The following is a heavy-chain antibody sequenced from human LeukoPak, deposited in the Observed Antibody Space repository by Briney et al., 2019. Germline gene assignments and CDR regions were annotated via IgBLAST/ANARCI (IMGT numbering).Heavy chain of an antibody. Sequence: ASVKVSCKASGYTFTGYYMHWVRQAPGQGLEWMGWISAYNGNTNYAQKLQGRVTMTTDTSTSTAYMELRSLRSDDTAVYYCARDGPYYYDSRYFDYWGQGTLVTVSS. D-gene: IGHD3-22*01. CDR1: GYTFTGYY. CDR2: ISAYNGNT. J-gene: IGHJ4*02. V-gene: IGHV1-18*04. CDR3: ARDGPYYYDSRYFDY.